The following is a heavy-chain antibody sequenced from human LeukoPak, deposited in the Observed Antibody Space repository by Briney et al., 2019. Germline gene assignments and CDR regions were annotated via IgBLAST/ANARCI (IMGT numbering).Heavy chain of an antibody. V-gene: IGHV3-23*01. J-gene: IGHJ6*03. CDR1: GFTFSSYA. D-gene: IGHD3-10*01. CDR2: ISGSGGST. CDR3: AKAGARRYYYYMDV. Sequence: GGSLRLSCAASGFTFSSYAMSWVRQAPGKGLEWASAISGSGGSTYYADSVKGRFTISRDNSKNTLYLQMNSLRAEDTAVYYCAKAGARRYYYYMDVWGKGTTVTVSS.